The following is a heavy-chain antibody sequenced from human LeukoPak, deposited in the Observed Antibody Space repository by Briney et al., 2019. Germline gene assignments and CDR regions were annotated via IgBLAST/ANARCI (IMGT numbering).Heavy chain of an antibody. V-gene: IGHV1-69*01. CDR3: AMRYSYGGPPDYFDY. D-gene: IGHD5-18*01. Sequence: GASVKVSCKASGGTFSSYAISWVRQAPGQGLEWMGGIIPIFGTANYAQKFQGRVTITADESTSTVYMELSSLRSEDTAVYYCAMRYSYGGPPDYFDYWGQGTLVTVSS. J-gene: IGHJ4*02. CDR1: GGTFSSYA. CDR2: IIPIFGTA.